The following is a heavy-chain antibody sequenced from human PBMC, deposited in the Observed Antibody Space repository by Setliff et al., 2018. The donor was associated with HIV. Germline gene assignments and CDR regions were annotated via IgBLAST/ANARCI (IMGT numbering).Heavy chain of an antibody. CDR1: GYSISNDYY. V-gene: IGHV4-38-2*01. CDR3: ASPASGGSSGQYHY. J-gene: IGHJ4*02. Sequence: NPSETLSLTCAVSGYSISNDYYWGWIRQPPGKGLEWIGSISYRGRTYYNPSLKSRVTISVDTSKNQFSLKLSSVTAADTAVYYCASPASGGSSGQYHYWGQGTLVTVSS. CDR2: ISYRGRT. D-gene: IGHD6-19*01.